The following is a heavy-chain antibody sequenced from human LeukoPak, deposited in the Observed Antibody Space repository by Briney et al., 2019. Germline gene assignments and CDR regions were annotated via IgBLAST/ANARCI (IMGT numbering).Heavy chain of an antibody. D-gene: IGHD1-26*01. V-gene: IGHV4-31*03. CDR2: IYYSGST. CDR1: GGSISIGGYY. J-gene: IGHJ4*02. CDR3: ARSTTPRRFDY. Sequence: SQTLSLTCTVSGGSISIGGYYWSWSRQHPGKGLEWIGYIYYSGSTYYNPSLKSRVTISVDTSKNQFSLKLSSVTAADTAVYYCARSTTPRRFDYWGQGTLVTVSS.